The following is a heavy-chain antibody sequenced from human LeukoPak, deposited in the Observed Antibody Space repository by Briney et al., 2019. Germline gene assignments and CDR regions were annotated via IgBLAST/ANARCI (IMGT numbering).Heavy chain of an antibody. J-gene: IGHJ3*02. V-gene: IGHV3-30-3*01. Sequence: GGSLRLSCAASGFTFTSSAMHWVRQAPGKGLEWVAVISYDGSNKYYADSVKGRFTISRDNSKNTLYLQMNSLRAEDTAVYYCARGRVVVITTPEYAFDMWGQGTMVTVSS. CDR1: GFTFTSSA. CDR3: ARGRVVVITTPEYAFDM. CDR2: ISYDGSNK. D-gene: IGHD3-22*01.